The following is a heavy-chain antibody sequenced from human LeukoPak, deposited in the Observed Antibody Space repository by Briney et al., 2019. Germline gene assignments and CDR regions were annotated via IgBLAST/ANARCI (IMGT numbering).Heavy chain of an antibody. V-gene: IGHV1-2*06. CDR2: INPNSSGT. CDR3: ARVRQYYDSSGYYGY. CDR1: GYTFTGYY. Sequence: ASVKVSCKASGYTFTGYYMHWVRQAPGQGLEWMGRINPNSSGTNYAQKFQGRVTMTRDTSISTAYMELSRLRSDDTAVYYCARVRQYYDSSGYYGYWGQGTLVTVSS. J-gene: IGHJ4*02. D-gene: IGHD3-22*01.